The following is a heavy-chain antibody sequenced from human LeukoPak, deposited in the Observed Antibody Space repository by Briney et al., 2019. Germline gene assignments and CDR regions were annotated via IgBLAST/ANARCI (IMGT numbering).Heavy chain of an antibody. D-gene: IGHD3-22*01. Sequence: SVKVSCKASGGTFSSYAISWVRQAPGQGLEWMGGIIPIFGTANYAQKFQGRVTITADESTSTAYMELSRLRSDDTAVYYCARDRYYDSSGSPNYWGQGTLVTVSS. CDR3: ARDRYYDSSGSPNY. CDR1: GGTFSSYA. CDR2: IIPIFGTA. V-gene: IGHV1-69*13. J-gene: IGHJ4*02.